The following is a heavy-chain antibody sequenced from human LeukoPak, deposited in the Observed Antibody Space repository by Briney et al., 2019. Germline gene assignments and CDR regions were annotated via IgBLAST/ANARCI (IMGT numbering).Heavy chain of an antibody. Sequence: GGSLRLSCEASGFTFSDYCMDWVRQAPGKGLEWVARSKNKGNNCITEYAASVKGRFITTRDDSKNSLYLQIDRLKTAHTAVYYGGRPFINGYSAFDSWGQGTMLSVSS. CDR1: GFTFSDYC. D-gene: IGHD3-22*01. CDR3: GRPFINGYSAFDS. J-gene: IGHJ3*02. CDR2: SKNKGNNCIT. V-gene: IGHV3-72*01.